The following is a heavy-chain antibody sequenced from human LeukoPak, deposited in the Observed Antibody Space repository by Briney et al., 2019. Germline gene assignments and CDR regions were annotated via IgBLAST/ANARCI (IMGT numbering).Heavy chain of an antibody. V-gene: IGHV5-51*01. J-gene: IGHJ5*02. D-gene: IGHD2-15*01. CDR3: ARLASYCSGGSCYSWWFDP. CDR2: IYPGDSDT. Sequence: PGESLKISCKGSGHSFTSYWIGWVRQMPGKGLEWMGIIYPGDSDTRYSPSFQGQVTISADKSISTGYLQWSSLKASDTAMYYCARLASYCSGGSCYSWWFDPWGQGTLVTVSS. CDR1: GHSFTSYW.